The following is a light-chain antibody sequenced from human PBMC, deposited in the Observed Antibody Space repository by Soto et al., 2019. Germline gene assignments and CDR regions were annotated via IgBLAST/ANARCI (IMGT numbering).Light chain of an antibody. CDR3: QQSYSIPIT. V-gene: IGKV1-39*01. CDR2: GAF. Sequence: DIQMTQSPSSLSASVGDGVTITCRASQSISSYVSWYQQKPGKAPKLLIHGAFTLQSGVPSRFSGSGSGTDFTLTISSLQPEDFATYYCQQSYSIPITFGQGTRLEIK. J-gene: IGKJ5*01. CDR1: QSISSY.